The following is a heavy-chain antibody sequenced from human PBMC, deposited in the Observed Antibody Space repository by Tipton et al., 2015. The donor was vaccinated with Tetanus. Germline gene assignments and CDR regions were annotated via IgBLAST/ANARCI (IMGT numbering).Heavy chain of an antibody. CDR1: GFTVSSNY. J-gene: IGHJ2*01. V-gene: IGHV3-23*01. CDR3: ARGFDWYFGL. CDR2: ISGSGGST. Sequence: SLRLSCAASGFTVSSNYMSWVRQAPGKGLEWVSVISGSGGSTYYADSVKGRFTISRDNAKNSLYLQMNSLRAEDTAVYYCARGFDWYFGLWGRGTLVTVSS.